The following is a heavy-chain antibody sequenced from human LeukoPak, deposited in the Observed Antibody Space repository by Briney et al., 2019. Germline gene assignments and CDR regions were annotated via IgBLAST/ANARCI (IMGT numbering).Heavy chain of an antibody. CDR1: GFTFSSYG. CDR2: IRYDGSNK. CDR3: AKDQWELTYFDY. D-gene: IGHD1-26*01. Sequence: PGGSLRLSCAASGFTFSSYGMHWVRQAPGKGLDWVAFIRYDGSNKYYADSVKGRFTISRDNSKNTLYLQMNSLRAEDTAVYYCAKDQWELTYFDYWGQGTLLTVSS. J-gene: IGHJ4*02. V-gene: IGHV3-30*02.